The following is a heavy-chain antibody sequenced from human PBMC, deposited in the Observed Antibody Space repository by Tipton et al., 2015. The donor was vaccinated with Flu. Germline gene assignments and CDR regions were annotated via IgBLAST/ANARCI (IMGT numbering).Heavy chain of an antibody. J-gene: IGHJ5*02. CDR3: AREGSGWYRNWFDP. D-gene: IGHD6-19*01. V-gene: IGHV4-59*01. CDR2: IYYSGST. CDR1: GGSISSCY. Sequence: LRLSCTVSGGSISSCYWSWIRQPPGKGLEWIGYIYYSGSTNYNPSLKSRVTISVDTSKNQFSLKLSSVTAADTAVYYCAREGSGWYRNWFDPWGQGTLVTVSS.